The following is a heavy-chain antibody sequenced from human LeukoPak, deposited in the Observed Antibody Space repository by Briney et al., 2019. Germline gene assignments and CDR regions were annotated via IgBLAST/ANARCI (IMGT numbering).Heavy chain of an antibody. J-gene: IGHJ4*02. Sequence: ASVKVSCKASGYILTSYYMHWVRQAPGQGLEWMGIINPSSGSTSYAQKFQDRVKMTRDTSRSTVYMELSSLRSGDTAVYYCARRAGDHYYFDYWGQGTLVTVSS. D-gene: IGHD7-27*01. CDR1: GYILTSYY. CDR2: INPSSGST. V-gene: IGHV1-46*01. CDR3: ARRAGDHYYFDY.